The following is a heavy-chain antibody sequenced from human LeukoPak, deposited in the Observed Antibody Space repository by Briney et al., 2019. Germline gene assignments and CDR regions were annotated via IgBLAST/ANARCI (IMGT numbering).Heavy chain of an antibody. D-gene: IGHD1-26*01. CDR3: AGGYSPGYYYYYMDV. J-gene: IGHJ6*03. Sequence: SVKVSCKASGGTFSSYAISWVRQAPGQGLEWMGGIIPIFGTANYAQKFQGRVTITTDESTSTAYMELSSLRSEDTAVYFCAGGYSPGYYYYYMDVWGKGTTVTVSS. CDR1: GGTFSSYA. V-gene: IGHV1-69*05. CDR2: IIPIFGTA.